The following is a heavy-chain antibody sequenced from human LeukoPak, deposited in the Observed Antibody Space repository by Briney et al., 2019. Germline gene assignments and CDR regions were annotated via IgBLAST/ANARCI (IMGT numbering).Heavy chain of an antibody. J-gene: IGHJ3*02. CDR1: GFAFSSYA. Sequence: GGSLSLSCAASGFAFSSYAMSWVRQAPGQGREWVSAISRSGGSTYYADSVKGRFTISRDNSKNTLYLQMNSLRAEDTAVYYCAKAPVGRSFDIWGQGTMVTVSS. CDR3: AKAPVGRSFDI. V-gene: IGHV3-23*01. CDR2: ISRSGGST. D-gene: IGHD3-3*01.